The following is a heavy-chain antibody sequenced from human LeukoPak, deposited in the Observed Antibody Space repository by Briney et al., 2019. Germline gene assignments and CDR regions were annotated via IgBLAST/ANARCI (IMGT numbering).Heavy chain of an antibody. CDR3: AKDPYYYGSGIPDY. V-gene: IGHV3-23*01. J-gene: IGHJ4*02. CDR1: GGSISSSN. D-gene: IGHD3-10*01. Sequence: ETLSLTCAVSGGSISSSNWWSWVRQAPGKGLEWVSAISGSGGSTYYADSVKGRFTISRDNSKNTLYLQMNSLRAEDTAVYYCAKDPYYYGSGIPDYWGQGTLVTVSS. CDR2: ISGSGGST.